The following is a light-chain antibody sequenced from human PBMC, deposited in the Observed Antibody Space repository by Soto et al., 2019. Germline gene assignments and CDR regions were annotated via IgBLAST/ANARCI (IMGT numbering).Light chain of an antibody. Sequence: EIVLTHSPGTLSLSPWEIATLSCRASESVASNYLAWYQHKPGQAPRLLFFGASNRATGIPDRFSGSGSGTDFTLTISRLEPEDFAVYYCQQRSSWPITFGQGTRLEIK. CDR2: GAS. CDR3: QQRSSWPIT. J-gene: IGKJ5*01. CDR1: ESVASNY. V-gene: IGKV3D-20*02.